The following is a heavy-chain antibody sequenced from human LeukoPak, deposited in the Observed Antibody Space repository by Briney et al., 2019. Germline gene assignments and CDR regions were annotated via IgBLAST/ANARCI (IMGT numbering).Heavy chain of an antibody. J-gene: IGHJ5*02. D-gene: IGHD2-2*01. CDR3: ARTGGCSSTSCSEFDP. V-gene: IGHV1-69*05. CDR2: IPIFGTA. Sequence: IPIFGTANYAQKFQGRVTITTDESTSTAYMELSSLRSEDTAVYYCARTGGCSSTSCSEFDPWGQGTLVTVSS.